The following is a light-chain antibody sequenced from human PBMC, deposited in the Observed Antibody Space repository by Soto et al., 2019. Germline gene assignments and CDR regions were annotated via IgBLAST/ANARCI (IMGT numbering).Light chain of an antibody. J-gene: IGLJ2*01. CDR2: GST. CDR3: QAYDSSLGGHV. V-gene: IGLV1-40*01. CDR1: SSNIGAGSD. Sequence: QSVLTQPPSVSGAPGQRVTISCTGSSSNIGAGSDVHWYQQLPGTAPKLLIFGSTYRPSGVPDRFSGSKSDTSASLAIAGLQAEDEADYYCQAYDSSLGGHVFVGGTKLTVL.